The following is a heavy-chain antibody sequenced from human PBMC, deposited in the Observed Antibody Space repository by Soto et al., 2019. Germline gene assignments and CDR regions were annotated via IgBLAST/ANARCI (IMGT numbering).Heavy chain of an antibody. CDR2: IYPGNGNT. CDR3: ARDDGSSWLLDS. J-gene: IGHJ4*02. Sequence: ASVKVSFKSSGYTFNIYTMHWVRQAPGQSLEWMGWIYPGNGNTKYSQKFQGRVTITRDTSATTAYMELSSLRSEDTAVYYCARDDGSSWLLDSWGQGTLVTVSS. D-gene: IGHD6-13*01. CDR1: GYTFNIYT. V-gene: IGHV1-3*01.